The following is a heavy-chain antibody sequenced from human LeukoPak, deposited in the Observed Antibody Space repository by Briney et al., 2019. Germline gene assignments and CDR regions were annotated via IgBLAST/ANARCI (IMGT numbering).Heavy chain of an antibody. CDR2: ISGSGGST. J-gene: IGHJ4*02. D-gene: IGHD3-3*01. CDR1: GFTFSSYA. Sequence: GGSLRLSCAASGFTFSSYAMSWVRQAPGKGLEWVSAISGSGGSTYYADSVKGRFTISRDNSMNTLYLQMNSLRAEDTAVYYCAMGIYDFWSGYSPIDYWGQGTLVTVSS. CDR3: AMGIYDFWSGYSPIDY. V-gene: IGHV3-23*01.